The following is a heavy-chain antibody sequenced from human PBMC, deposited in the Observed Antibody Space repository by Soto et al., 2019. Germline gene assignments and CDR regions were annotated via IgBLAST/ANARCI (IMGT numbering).Heavy chain of an antibody. CDR3: ARGVDGWGIYYTGSSSGDI. V-gene: IGHV1-69*06. D-gene: IGHD3-10*01. CDR2: TIPVFNTA. J-gene: IGHJ3*02. Sequence: QVQLEQSGAEVKKPGSSVTVSCKASGGTLSDHGVAWLRQAPGQGLEWMGGTIPVFNTAKYAQKFQGRVTVTADKFTNIAYMDLSSLRSKDTAFYFCARGVDGWGIYYTGSSSGDIRGQGTVVIASS. CDR1: GGTLSDHG.